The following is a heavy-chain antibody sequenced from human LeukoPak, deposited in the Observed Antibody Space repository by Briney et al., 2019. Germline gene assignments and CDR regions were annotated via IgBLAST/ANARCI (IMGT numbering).Heavy chain of an antibody. Sequence: KPSETLSLTCAVYGGSFSGYYWSWIRQPPGKGLEWIGEINHSGSTNYNPSLKSRVTISVDTSKNQFSLKLSSVTAADTAVYYCARGITIFGVLWGQGTLVTVSS. CDR3: ARGITIFGVL. CDR1: GGSFSGYY. V-gene: IGHV4-34*01. CDR2: INHSGST. D-gene: IGHD3-3*01. J-gene: IGHJ4*02.